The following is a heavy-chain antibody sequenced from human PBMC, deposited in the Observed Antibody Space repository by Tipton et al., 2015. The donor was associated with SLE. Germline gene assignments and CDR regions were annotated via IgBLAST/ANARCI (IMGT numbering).Heavy chain of an antibody. CDR3: ARGTDAFDI. J-gene: IGHJ3*02. CDR1: GGSISRGAYY. CDR2: IYYSGTT. Sequence: LRLSCTVSGGSISRGAYYWSWIRQHPGKGLEWIGYIYYSGTTYYNPSLRSRLTISVDTSKSQFSLKLSSVTAADTAVYFCARGTDAFDIWGQGTMVTVSS. V-gene: IGHV4-31*03.